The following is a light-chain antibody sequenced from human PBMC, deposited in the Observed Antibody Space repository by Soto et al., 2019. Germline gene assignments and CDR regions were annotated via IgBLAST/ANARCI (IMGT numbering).Light chain of an antibody. V-gene: IGKV1-17*03. CDR3: LQHNTSPCT. Sequence: DNQVAHAPSAMFASIGDMVTITCRASQGINDNLAWFQQKPGQVPKRLIYGAFSLQRGVPSRFSCSESGTEIPLTTSSLQSEEFATSYHLQHNTSPCTFGQGTKVDIK. CDR2: GAF. J-gene: IGKJ1*01. CDR1: QGINDN.